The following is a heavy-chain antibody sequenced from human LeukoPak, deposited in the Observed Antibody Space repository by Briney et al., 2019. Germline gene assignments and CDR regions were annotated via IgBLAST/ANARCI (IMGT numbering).Heavy chain of an antibody. V-gene: IGHV3-9*01. D-gene: IGHD4-17*01. CDR2: ISWNSGSI. CDR1: GFTFDDYA. J-gene: IGHJ3*01. Sequence: PGGSLRLSCAASGFTFDDYAMHWVRQAPGKGLEWVSGISWNSGSIGYADSVKGRFTISRDNAKNSLYLQLNRLRVEDTATYFCARDTTRTHYGDAFDLWGQGTLVAVSS. CDR3: ARDTTRTHYGDAFDL.